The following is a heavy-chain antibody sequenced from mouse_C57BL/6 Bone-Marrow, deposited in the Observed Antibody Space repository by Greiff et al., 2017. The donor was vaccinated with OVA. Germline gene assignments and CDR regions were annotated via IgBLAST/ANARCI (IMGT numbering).Heavy chain of an antibody. Sequence: VQLQQSGAELVKPGASVKLSCKASGYTFTSYWMQWVKQRPGQGLEWIGEIDPSDSYTNYNQKFKGKATLTVDTSSSTAYMQLSSLTSEDSAVYYCARSRWLLRGAWFAYWGQGTLVTVSA. D-gene: IGHD2-3*01. CDR3: ARSRWLLRGAWFAY. CDR1: GYTFTSYW. V-gene: IGHV1-50*01. J-gene: IGHJ3*01. CDR2: IDPSDSYT.